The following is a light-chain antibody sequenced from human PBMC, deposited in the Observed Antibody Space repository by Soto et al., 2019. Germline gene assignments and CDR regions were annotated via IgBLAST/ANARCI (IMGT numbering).Light chain of an antibody. J-gene: IGKJ3*01. Sequence: DIVLTQSPDTLSLYPGERATLYSRSSHTIPYNYLAWYQQKPGEAHTPLLYRPSISATGAAERFSGSGSETDLTLNISRLEPEDFGFYYWQRYGGSPEISVGHGTQGDIK. CDR3: QRYGGSPEIS. CDR1: HTIPYNY. CDR2: RPS. V-gene: IGKV3-20*01.